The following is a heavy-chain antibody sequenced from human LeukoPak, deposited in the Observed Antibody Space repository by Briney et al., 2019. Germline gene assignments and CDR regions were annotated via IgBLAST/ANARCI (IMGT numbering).Heavy chain of an antibody. V-gene: IGHV4-34*01. CDR1: GGSFSGYY. J-gene: IGHJ3*02. Sequence: SETLSLTCAVYGGSFSGYYWSWIRQPPGKGLEWIGEINHSGSTDYNPSLKSRVTISVDTSKNQFSLKLSSVTAADTAVYYCARVQVGYYDSSGYPRRNGAFDIWGQGTMVTVSS. CDR2: INHSGST. CDR3: ARVQVGYYDSSGYPRRNGAFDI. D-gene: IGHD3-22*01.